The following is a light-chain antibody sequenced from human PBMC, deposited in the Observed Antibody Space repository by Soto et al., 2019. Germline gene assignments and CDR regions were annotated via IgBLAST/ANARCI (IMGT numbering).Light chain of an antibody. Sequence: EIVITQSPATLSVSPGEGATLSCKASQNVYNNLAWYQQRPGHPPRLLIYDASTSATGISARFSGSGYGTEFTLTISRLQSEDFAVYFCQQCRNWPLTFGGGSKVEIK. J-gene: IGKJ4*01. CDR3: QQCRNWPLT. CDR1: QNVYNN. CDR2: DAS. V-gene: IGKV3-15*01.